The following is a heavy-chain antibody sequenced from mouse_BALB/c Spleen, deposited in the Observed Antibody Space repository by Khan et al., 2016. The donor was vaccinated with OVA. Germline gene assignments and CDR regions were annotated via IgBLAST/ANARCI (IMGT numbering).Heavy chain of an antibody. J-gene: IGHJ2*01. CDR1: GYTFSTYW. D-gene: IGHD2-3*01. CDR3: ARDGIDY. Sequence: QVRLQQSGAELAKPGASVKMSCKASGYTFSTYWMHWVKQRPGQGLEWIGYINPSTGYTYYNQKFKDKATLTADKSSSTALMQLSSLTSADTAVYYCARDGIDYWGQGTTLTVSS. CDR2: INPSTGYT. V-gene: IGHV1-7*01.